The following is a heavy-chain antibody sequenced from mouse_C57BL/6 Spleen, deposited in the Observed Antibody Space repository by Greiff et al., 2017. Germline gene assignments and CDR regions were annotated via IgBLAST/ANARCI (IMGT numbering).Heavy chain of an antibody. CDR3: ARTITTVVARDY. V-gene: IGHV1-55*01. Sequence: QVQLKQPGAELVKPGASVKMSCKASGYTFTSYWITWVKQRPGQGLEWIGDIYPGSGSTNYNEKFKSKATLTVDTSSSTAYMQLSSLTSEDSAVYYCARTITTVVARDYWGQGTTLTGSS. J-gene: IGHJ2*01. CDR1: GYTFTSYW. D-gene: IGHD1-1*01. CDR2: IYPGSGST.